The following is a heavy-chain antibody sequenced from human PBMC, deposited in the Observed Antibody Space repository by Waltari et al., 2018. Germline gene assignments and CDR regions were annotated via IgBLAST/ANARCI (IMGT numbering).Heavy chain of an antibody. CDR2: VGTGYCET. V-gene: IGHV1-24*01. CDR1: GYTLTELY. Sequence: QVQLVQSGAEVKKPGASVKVSCKVSGYTLTELYMHWVRQAPGKGLEGMGGVGTGYCETTYAQQIQGRVTMTKDTPTATAYIALSSLSTEDTAVYYLATEPTAKMTTVTPFDYWGQGTLVTVSS. CDR3: ATEPTAKMTTVTPFDY. J-gene: IGHJ4*02. D-gene: IGHD4-17*01.